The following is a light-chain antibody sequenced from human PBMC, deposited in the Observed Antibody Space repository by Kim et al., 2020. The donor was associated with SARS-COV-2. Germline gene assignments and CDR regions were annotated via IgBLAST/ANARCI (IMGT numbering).Light chain of an antibody. CDR3: QSYVGNNRV. Sequence: NFMLTQPPSLSEAPGKTITISCTRSSGGIANNYVQWYQLRPGTSPTTVILEDNRRPTGVSTRFSGSIDSSSNSALLTISGLRPDDEADYFCQSYVGNNRVFGGGTQLTVL. CDR2: EDN. CDR1: SGGIANNY. J-gene: IGLJ3*02. V-gene: IGLV6-57*01.